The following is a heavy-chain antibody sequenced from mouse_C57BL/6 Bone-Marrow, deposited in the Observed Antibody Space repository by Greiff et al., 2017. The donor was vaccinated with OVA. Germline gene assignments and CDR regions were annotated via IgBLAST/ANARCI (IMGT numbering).Heavy chain of an antibody. D-gene: IGHD1-1*01. CDR3: ARHYGSSYHFDY. CDR2: INPSNGGT. V-gene: IGHV1-53*01. CDR1: GYTFTSYW. Sequence: QVHVKQPGTELVKPGASVKLSCKASGYTFTSYWMHWVKQRPGQGLEWIGNINPSNGGTNYNEKFKSKATLTVDKSSSTAYMQLSSLTSEDSAVYYCARHYGSSYHFDYWGQGTTLTVSS. J-gene: IGHJ2*01.